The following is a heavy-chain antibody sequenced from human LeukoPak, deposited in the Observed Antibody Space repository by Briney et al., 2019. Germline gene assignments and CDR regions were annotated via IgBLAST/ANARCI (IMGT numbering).Heavy chain of an antibody. Sequence: GGSLRLSCAASGFTFSSYGMHWVRQAPGKELEWVSVIYSAESTHYAESVKGRFTISRDTSKNTVFLQMNSLSAEDTAVYFCARDATLTGDLYYFDYWGQGTLVTVSS. CDR1: GFTFSSYG. J-gene: IGHJ4*02. CDR2: IYSAEST. D-gene: IGHD7-27*01. CDR3: ARDATLTGDLYYFDY. V-gene: IGHV3-NL1*01.